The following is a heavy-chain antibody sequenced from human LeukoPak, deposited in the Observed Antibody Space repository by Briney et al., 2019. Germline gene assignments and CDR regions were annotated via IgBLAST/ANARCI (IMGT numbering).Heavy chain of an antibody. CDR1: GGSISSYY. Sequence: PSETLSLTCTVSGGSISSYYWSWIRQPPGKGLEWIGYIYHSGSTNYNPSLKSRVTISVDTSKNQFSLKLSSVTAADTAVYYCARESTMVRGVTDYWGQGTLVTVSS. CDR2: IYHSGST. J-gene: IGHJ4*02. V-gene: IGHV4-59*01. D-gene: IGHD3-10*01. CDR3: ARESTMVRGVTDY.